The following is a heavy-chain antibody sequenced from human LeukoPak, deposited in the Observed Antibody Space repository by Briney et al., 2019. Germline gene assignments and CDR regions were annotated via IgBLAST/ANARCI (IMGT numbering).Heavy chain of an antibody. CDR1: GGSISSGSYY. J-gene: IGHJ3*02. V-gene: IGHV4-61*01. CDR2: IYYSGST. D-gene: IGHD1-26*01. CDR3: GREGGGGATSGAFDI. Sequence: SETLSLTCTVSGGSISSGSYYWSWIRQPPGKGLEWIGYIYYSGSTNYNPSLKSRVTISVDTSKNQFSLKLSSVTAADTAVYYCGREGGGGATSGAFDIWGQGTMVTVSS.